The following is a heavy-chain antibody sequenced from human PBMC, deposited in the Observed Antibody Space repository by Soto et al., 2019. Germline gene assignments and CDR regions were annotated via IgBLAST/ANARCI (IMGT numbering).Heavy chain of an antibody. D-gene: IGHD3-10*01. CDR1: GGSIISYY. Sequence: SETLSLTSTVSGGSIISYYWSWIRQPAGKGLEWIGRIHSSGSNNYNPSLKSRVTMSIDTSNNQFSLKLTSVTAADTALYFCARGVGGGSGNDYWDHYYGMDVWGQGATVTVSS. CDR3: ARGVGGGSGNDYWDHYYGMDV. V-gene: IGHV4-4*07. J-gene: IGHJ6*02. CDR2: IHSSGSN.